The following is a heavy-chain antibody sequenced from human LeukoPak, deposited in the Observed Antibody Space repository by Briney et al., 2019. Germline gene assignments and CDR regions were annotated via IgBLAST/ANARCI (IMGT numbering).Heavy chain of an antibody. Sequence: PGGPLRLSCAASGFTFSSYSMNWARQAPGKGLEWVSSISSSSSYIYYADSVKGRFTISRDNAKNSLYLQMNSLRAEDTAVYYCARDPIEYSSSRGLDAFDIWGQGTMVTVSS. CDR3: ARDPIEYSSSRGLDAFDI. V-gene: IGHV3-21*01. CDR2: ISSSSSYI. D-gene: IGHD6-6*01. J-gene: IGHJ3*02. CDR1: GFTFSSYS.